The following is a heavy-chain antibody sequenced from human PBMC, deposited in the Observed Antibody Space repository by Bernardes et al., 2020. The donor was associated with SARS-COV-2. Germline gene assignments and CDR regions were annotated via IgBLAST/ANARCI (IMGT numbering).Heavy chain of an antibody. CDR3: ATYETTGYYYGA. CDR2: IYGGNGNT. D-gene: IGHD3-22*01. Sequence: AQVKVACKASGYMFSNYNMHWVRQAPGQRLEWMGWIYGGNGNTKYADSVKGRFAISRDNLKKKVSLELTSLSADDTGVYYCATYETTGYYYGAWGQGTVVTFSS. J-gene: IGHJ5*02. CDR1: GYMFSNYN. V-gene: IGHV1-3*01.